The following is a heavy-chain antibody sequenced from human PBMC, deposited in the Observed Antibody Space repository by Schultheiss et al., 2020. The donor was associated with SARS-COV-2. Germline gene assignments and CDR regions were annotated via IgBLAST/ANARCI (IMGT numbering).Heavy chain of an antibody. Sequence: SETLSLTCVVSGLCISTGYYWGWIRQPPGKGLEWIGSIYHSGSTYYNPSLKSRVTISVDTSKNQFSLKLSSVTAADTAVYYCARGPKSRYYGSGSYPPSYNWFDPWGQGTLVTVSS. CDR1: GLCISTGYY. V-gene: IGHV4-38-2*01. CDR3: ARGPKSRYYGSGSYPPSYNWFDP. J-gene: IGHJ5*02. D-gene: IGHD3-10*01. CDR2: IYHSGST.